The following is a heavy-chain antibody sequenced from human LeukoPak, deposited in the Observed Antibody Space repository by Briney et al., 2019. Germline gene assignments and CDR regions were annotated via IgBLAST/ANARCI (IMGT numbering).Heavy chain of an antibody. J-gene: IGHJ6*03. CDR3: AREAYDILTASRYYYYMDV. CDR1: GGSISSGSYY. Sequence: SETLSLTCTVSGGSISSGSYYWSWIRQPAGKGLEWIGRIYTSGSTNYNPSLKSRVTISVDASKNQFSLKLSSVTAADTAVYYCAREAYDILTASRYYYYMDVWGKGTTVTISS. CDR2: IYTSGST. V-gene: IGHV4-61*02. D-gene: IGHD3-9*01.